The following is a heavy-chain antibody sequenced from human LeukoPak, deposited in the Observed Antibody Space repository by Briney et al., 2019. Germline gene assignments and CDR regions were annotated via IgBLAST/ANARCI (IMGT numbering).Heavy chain of an antibody. CDR1: GYTFTGYY. Sequence: ASVKVSCKASGYTFTGYYMDWVRQAPGQGLEWMGRINPNSGGTNYAQKFQGRVTMTRDTSISTAYMELSRLRSDDTAVYYCARDEFGSLLWFAESKRDVWGQGTTVTVSS. CDR3: ARDEFGSLLWFAESKRDV. V-gene: IGHV1-2*06. J-gene: IGHJ6*02. CDR2: INPNSGGT. D-gene: IGHD3-10*01.